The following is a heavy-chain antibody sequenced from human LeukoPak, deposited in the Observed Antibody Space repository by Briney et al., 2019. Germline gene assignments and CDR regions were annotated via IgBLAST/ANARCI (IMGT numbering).Heavy chain of an antibody. Sequence: ASVKVSCKTSGYTFTSHYMHWVRQAPGQGLEWMGVINPSDHFTRYAQKFQGRVTMTRDMSTSTVYMELSSLTSEDMAIYYCAKYGLSPYFDYWGQGTLVTVSS. CDR1: GYTFTSHY. D-gene: IGHD4-17*01. CDR2: INPSDHFT. CDR3: AKYGLSPYFDY. V-gene: IGHV1-46*01. J-gene: IGHJ4*02.